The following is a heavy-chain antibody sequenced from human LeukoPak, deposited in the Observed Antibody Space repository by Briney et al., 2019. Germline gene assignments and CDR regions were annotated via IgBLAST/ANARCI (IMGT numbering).Heavy chain of an antibody. V-gene: IGHV3-23*01. Sequence: PGGSLRLSCAASGFTFSNYALSWVRQAPGKGLEWVSDISGSGGSTYYADSVKGRFTISRDNSKNTMYLQMNSLRAEDTAVYYCTSSGSYYFEQKDWGQGTLVTVSS. CDR1: GFTFSNYA. J-gene: IGHJ4*02. D-gene: IGHD3-10*01. CDR3: TSSGSYYFEQKD. CDR2: ISGSGGST.